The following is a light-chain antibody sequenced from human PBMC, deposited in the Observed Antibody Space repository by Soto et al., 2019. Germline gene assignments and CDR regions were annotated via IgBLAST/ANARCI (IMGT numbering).Light chain of an antibody. CDR3: QQYGSIPWT. CDR1: ESVVSSY. J-gene: IGKJ1*01. Sequence: EIVLTQSPGTLSLSPGEIATLSCRATESVVSSYLAWYQLKPGQAPRLLIYDASSRATGIPDRFSGSGSGTDFTLTISRLEPEDFAVYYRQQYGSIPWTFGQGTKVDIK. CDR2: DAS. V-gene: IGKV3-20*01.